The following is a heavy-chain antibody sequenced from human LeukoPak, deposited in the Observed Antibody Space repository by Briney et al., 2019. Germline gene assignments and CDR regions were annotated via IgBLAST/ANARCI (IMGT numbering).Heavy chain of an antibody. CDR3: ARRKIAARYFDY. CDR2: MNPNSGNT. V-gene: IGHV1-8*01. J-gene: IGHJ4*02. CDR1: GYTFTSYD. D-gene: IGHD6-6*01. Sequence: GASVKVSCKASGYTFTSYDINWVRQATGQGLEWMGWMNPNSGNTGYAQKFQGRVTMTRNTSISTAYMELSSLRSEDTAVYYCARRKIAARYFDYWGQGTLVTVSS.